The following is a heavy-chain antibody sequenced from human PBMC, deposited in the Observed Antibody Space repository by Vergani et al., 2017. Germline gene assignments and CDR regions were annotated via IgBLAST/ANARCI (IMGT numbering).Heavy chain of an antibody. V-gene: IGHV4-30-4*01. CDR2: IYYSGST. Sequence: QVQLQESGPGLVKPSQTLSLTCTVSGGSISSGDYYWSWIRQPPGKGLEWIGYIYYSGSTYYNPSLTSRVTLSVDTSKNQFSLKLSSVTAADTAVYYCARVPTTVVRYFDLWGRGTLVTVSS. D-gene: IGHD4-23*01. CDR3: ARVPTTVVRYFDL. CDR1: GGSISSGDYY. J-gene: IGHJ2*01.